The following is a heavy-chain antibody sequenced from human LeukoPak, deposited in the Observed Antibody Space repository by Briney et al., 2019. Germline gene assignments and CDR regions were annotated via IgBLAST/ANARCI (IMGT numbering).Heavy chain of an antibody. J-gene: IGHJ4*02. CDR2: IYYSGST. V-gene: IGHV4-39*01. Sequence: SETLSLTCTVSGGSISSSSYYWGWIRQPPGKGLEWIGSIYYSGSTYYNPSLKSRVTISVDTSKNQFSLELSSVTAADTAVYYCASHLYYYDSSGYYYFDYWGQGTLVAVSS. D-gene: IGHD3-22*01. CDR1: GGSISSSSYY. CDR3: ASHLYYYDSSGYYYFDY.